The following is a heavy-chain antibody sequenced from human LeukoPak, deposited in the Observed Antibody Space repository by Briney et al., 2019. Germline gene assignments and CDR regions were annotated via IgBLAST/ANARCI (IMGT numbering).Heavy chain of an antibody. J-gene: IGHJ4*02. CDR1: GGSISSYY. CDR2: IFGSGST. D-gene: IGHD3-10*01. Sequence: LETLSLTCAVSGGSISSYYWSWIRQPAGEGLEWIGRIFGSGSTNYNPSLKSRLTMSVDTSKNQFSLKLTSVTAADTAVYYCARGSGSYPPLDYWGQGTLVTVFS. CDR3: ARGSGSYPPLDY. V-gene: IGHV4-4*07.